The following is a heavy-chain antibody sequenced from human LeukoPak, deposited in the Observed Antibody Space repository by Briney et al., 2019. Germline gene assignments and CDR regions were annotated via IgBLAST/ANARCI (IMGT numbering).Heavy chain of an antibody. CDR1: GFTFSSYS. D-gene: IGHD3-22*01. CDR3: ARDYVDSSGYYYDYYYGMDV. V-gene: IGHV3-48*02. J-gene: IGHJ6*02. CDR2: ISSSSSTI. Sequence: GGSLRLSCAASGFTFSSYSMNWVRQAPGKGLEWVPYISSSSSTIYYAGSVKGRFTISRDNAKNSLYLQMNSLRDEDTAVYYCARDYVDSSGYYYDYYYGMDVWGQGTTVTVSS.